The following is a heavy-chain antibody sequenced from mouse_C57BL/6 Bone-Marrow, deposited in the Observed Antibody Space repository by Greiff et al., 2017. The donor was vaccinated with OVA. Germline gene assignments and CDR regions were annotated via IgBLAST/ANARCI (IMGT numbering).Heavy chain of an antibody. J-gene: IGHJ1*03. D-gene: IGHD2-4*01. Sequence: VQLQQSGAELVRPGASVKLSCTASGFNIKDDYMHWVKQRPEQGLEWIGWIDPENGDTEYASKFQGKATITADTSSNTAYLQLSSLTSEDTAVYYCTTGDDYSHWYFDVWGTGTTVTVSS. CDR2: IDPENGDT. CDR3: TTGDDYSHWYFDV. CDR1: GFNIKDDY. V-gene: IGHV14-4*01.